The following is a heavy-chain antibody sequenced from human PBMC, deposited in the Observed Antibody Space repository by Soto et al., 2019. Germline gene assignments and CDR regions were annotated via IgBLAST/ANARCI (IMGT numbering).Heavy chain of an antibody. J-gene: IGHJ6*02. CDR1: GGTFSSYA. CDR3: ARVVNHGGQQRVSWYYYYGMDV. D-gene: IGHD6-13*01. V-gene: IGHV1-69*13. CDR2: IIPIFGTA. Sequence: SVKVSCKASGGTFSSYAISWVRQAPGQGLEWLGGIIPIFGTANYAQKFQGRVTNTADESTSTAYMELSSVRSEDTAVYYCARVVNHGGQQRVSWYYYYGMDVWGQGTTVTVSS.